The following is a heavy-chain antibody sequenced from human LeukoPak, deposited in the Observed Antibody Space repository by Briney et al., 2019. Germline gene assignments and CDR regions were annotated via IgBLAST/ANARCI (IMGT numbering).Heavy chain of an antibody. CDR2: ISGSGGST. Sequence: GGSLRLSCAASGFTFSSYGMSWVRQAPGKGLEWVSAISGSGGSTYYADSVKGRFTISRDNSKNTLYLQMNSLRAEDTAVYYCAKVRPYYYDSSGYSDFDYWGQGTLVTVSS. J-gene: IGHJ4*02. D-gene: IGHD3-22*01. V-gene: IGHV3-23*01. CDR1: GFTFSSYG. CDR3: AKVRPYYYDSSGYSDFDY.